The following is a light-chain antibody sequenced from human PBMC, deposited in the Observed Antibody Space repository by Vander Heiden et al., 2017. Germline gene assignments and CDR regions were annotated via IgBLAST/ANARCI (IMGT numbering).Light chain of an antibody. CDR1: HSVISSY. Sequence: EIALTHSPSNLSLSPGERATLSCSASHSVISSYLAWYQQKPGKAPRLLIYGASSRATGIPYRFSGSGSGTDFTLTISSLEPEDFAVYYCQQCGSSPETFGQGTKVEIK. V-gene: IGKV3-20*01. CDR2: GAS. J-gene: IGKJ1*01. CDR3: QQCGSSPET.